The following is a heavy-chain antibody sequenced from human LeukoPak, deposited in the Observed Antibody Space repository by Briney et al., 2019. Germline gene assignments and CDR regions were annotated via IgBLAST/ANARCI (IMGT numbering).Heavy chain of an antibody. D-gene: IGHD5-18*01. CDR1: GFTFSSYA. CDR3: AKGGVSWIQLWLPYYYFDY. J-gene: IGHJ4*02. V-gene: IGHV3-23*01. CDR2: ISGSGGST. Sequence: GGSLRLSCAASGFTFSSYAMSWVHQAPGKGLEWVSAISGSGGSTYYADSVKGRFTISRDNSKNTLYLQMNSLRAEDTAVYYCAKGGVSWIQLWLPYYYFDYWGQGTLVTVSS.